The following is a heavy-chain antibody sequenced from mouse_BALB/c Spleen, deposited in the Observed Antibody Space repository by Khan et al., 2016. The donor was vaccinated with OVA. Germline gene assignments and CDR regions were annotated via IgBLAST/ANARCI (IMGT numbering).Heavy chain of an antibody. CDR3: ARSYGSWAMDY. Sequence: EVELVESGPSLVKPSQTLSLTCSVTGDSITSGFWNWIRKFPRNKFEYMGYVTYSGNTYYNPSLKSRISITRDTSKSQYYLQLNSVTTEDTATYFCARSYGSWAMDYWGQGTSVTVSS. D-gene: IGHD1-1*01. CDR2: VTYSGNT. CDR1: GDSITSGF. J-gene: IGHJ4*01. V-gene: IGHV3-8*02.